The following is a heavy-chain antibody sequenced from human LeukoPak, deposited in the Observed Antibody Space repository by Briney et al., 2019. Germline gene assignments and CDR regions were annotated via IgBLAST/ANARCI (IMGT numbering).Heavy chain of an antibody. CDR1: GGSISSSSYY. CDR3: ARDWSSGHYFDY. V-gene: IGHV4-39*07. D-gene: IGHD3-22*01. CDR2: SYYSGST. J-gene: IGHJ4*02. Sequence: PSETLSLTCTVSGGSISSSSYYWGWLRQPPGKGLEWIGSSYYSGSTYYNPSLKSRVTISVDTSKNQFSLKLSSVTAADTAVYYCARDWSSGHYFDYWGQGTLVTVSS.